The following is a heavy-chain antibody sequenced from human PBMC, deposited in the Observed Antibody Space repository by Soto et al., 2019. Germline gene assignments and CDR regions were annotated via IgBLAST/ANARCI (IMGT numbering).Heavy chain of an antibody. V-gene: IGHV3-30-3*01. CDR1: GFTFNSYA. Sequence: QVQLVESGGGVVQPGRSLRLSCAASGFTFNSYAMHWVRPAPGKGLEWVAVISYDGSNKYYADSVKGRFTISRDNSKNTLYLQMNSLRAEDTAVYYCARFKGCSGGSCYPYFDYWGQGTLVTVSS. D-gene: IGHD2-15*01. CDR3: ARFKGCSGGSCYPYFDY. J-gene: IGHJ4*02. CDR2: ISYDGSNK.